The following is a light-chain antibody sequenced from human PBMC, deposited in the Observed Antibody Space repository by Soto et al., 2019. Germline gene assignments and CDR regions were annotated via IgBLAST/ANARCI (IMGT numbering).Light chain of an antibody. Sequence: EIVLTQSPGTLSLSPGERATLSCRASQSISSSYLGWYQQRPGQAPRLLIYGASNRATGIPDRFSGSGSGTDFTLTISRLEPEDFAVYYCQQYCTSPLYTFGQGTRLEIK. CDR3: QQYCTSPLYT. CDR1: QSISSSY. V-gene: IGKV3-20*01. CDR2: GAS. J-gene: IGKJ2*01.